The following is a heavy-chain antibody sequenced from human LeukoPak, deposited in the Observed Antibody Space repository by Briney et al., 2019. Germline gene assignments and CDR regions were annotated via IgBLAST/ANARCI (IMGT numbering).Heavy chain of an antibody. D-gene: IGHD3-10*01. J-gene: IGHJ4*02. CDR3: AKGYEWFGELLPQFDY. Sequence: GGSLRLSCAASGFTFSSYWMHWVRQAPGKGLVWVSRINSDGSSTSYADSVKGRFTISRDNAKNTLYLQMNSLRAEDTAVYYCAKGYEWFGELLPQFDYWGQGTLVTVSS. CDR2: INSDGSST. CDR1: GFTFSSYW. V-gene: IGHV3-74*01.